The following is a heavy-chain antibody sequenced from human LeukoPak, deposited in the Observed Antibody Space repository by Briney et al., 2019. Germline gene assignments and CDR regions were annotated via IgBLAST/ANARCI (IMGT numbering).Heavy chain of an antibody. CDR1: GGSISSSSYY. Sequence: PSETLSLTCTVSGGSISSSSYYWGWIRQPPGKGLEWIGSIYYSGSTYYNPSLKSRVTISVDTSKNQFSLKLSSVTAADTAVYYCARGRFSYDYVWGSYRYTYGSLDYWGQGTLVTVAS. V-gene: IGHV4-39*07. CDR3: ARGRFSYDYVWGSYRYTYGSLDY. J-gene: IGHJ4*02. D-gene: IGHD3-16*02. CDR2: IYYSGST.